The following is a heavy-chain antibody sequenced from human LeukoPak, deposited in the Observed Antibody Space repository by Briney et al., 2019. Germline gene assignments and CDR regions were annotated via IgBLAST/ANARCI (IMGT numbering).Heavy chain of an antibody. CDR2: INHSGST. J-gene: IGHJ4*02. V-gene: IGHV4-34*01. Sequence: SETLSLTCAVYGGSFSGYYWSWIRQPPGKGLEWIGEINHSGSTNYNPSLKSRVTISVDTSKNQFSLKLSSVTAADTAVYYCARELSDYVWGSWGQGTLVTVSS. CDR1: GGSFSGYY. CDR3: ARELSDYVWGS. D-gene: IGHD3-16*01.